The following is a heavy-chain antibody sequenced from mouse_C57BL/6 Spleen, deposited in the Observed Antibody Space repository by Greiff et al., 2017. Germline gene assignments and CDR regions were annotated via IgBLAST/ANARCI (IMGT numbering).Heavy chain of an antibody. Sequence: VQLQQPGAELVKPGASVKLSCKASGYTFTSYWMQWVKQRPGQGLEWIGEIDPSDSYTNYNQKFKGKATLTVDTSSSTAYMQLSSLTSEYSAVYYCARNYGSNPYYYAMDYWGQGTSVTVSS. V-gene: IGHV1-50*01. J-gene: IGHJ4*01. CDR2: IDPSDSYT. CDR3: ARNYGSNPYYYAMDY. CDR1: GYTFTSYW. D-gene: IGHD1-1*01.